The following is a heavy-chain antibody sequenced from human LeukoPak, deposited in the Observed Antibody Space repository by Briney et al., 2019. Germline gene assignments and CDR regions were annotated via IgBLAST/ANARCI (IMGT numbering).Heavy chain of an antibody. CDR1: GGSISSYY. Sequence: PSETLSLTCTVSGGSISSYYWTWTRQPPGKGLEWIGYIHYSGSTNYNPSLKSRVTISVDTSKNQFSLKLSSVTAADTAVYYCARGPGDLTFDYWGQGTLVTVSS. J-gene: IGHJ4*02. V-gene: IGHV4-59*01. CDR3: ARGPGDLTFDY. D-gene: IGHD4-17*01. CDR2: IHYSGST.